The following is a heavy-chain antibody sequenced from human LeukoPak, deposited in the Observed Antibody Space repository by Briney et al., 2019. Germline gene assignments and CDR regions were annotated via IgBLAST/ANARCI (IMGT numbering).Heavy chain of an antibody. Sequence: GGSLRLSCAASGFTVSSNYMSWVRQAPGKGLEWVSVIYSGGSTYYADSVKGRFTISRDNSKNTLYLQMNGLRAEDTAVYYCARDGRYDFWSGYSSPYYYGMDVWGQGTTVTVSS. V-gene: IGHV3-53*01. D-gene: IGHD3-3*01. CDR2: IYSGGST. CDR3: ARDGRYDFWSGYSSPYYYGMDV. CDR1: GFTVSSNY. J-gene: IGHJ6*02.